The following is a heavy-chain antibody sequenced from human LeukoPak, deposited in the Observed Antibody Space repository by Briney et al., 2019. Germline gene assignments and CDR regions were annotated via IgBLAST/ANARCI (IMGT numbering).Heavy chain of an antibody. V-gene: IGHV3-49*04. CDR1: GFAFDDFA. Sequence: GQSLRLSCTTSGFAFDDFAMSWVRQPAGKGLEWVGFIRRRAYGGAAEYAASVKGRFIISRDDSKGIAYLQMNSLKTEDTPVYYCSRNGLVDFDYWGQGSRVIVSP. J-gene: IGHJ4*02. CDR2: IRRRAYGGAA. CDR3: SRNGLVDFDY.